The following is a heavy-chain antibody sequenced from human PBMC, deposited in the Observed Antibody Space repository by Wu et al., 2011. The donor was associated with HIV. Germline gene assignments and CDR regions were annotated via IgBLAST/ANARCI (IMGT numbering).Heavy chain of an antibody. CDR3: AGETVGANAFDI. CDR1: GDTFSESG. Sequence: QVQLVQSGAEVKKPGSSVTVSCKASGDTFSESGVTWVRQAPGQGFEWLGGIIPIFGTPKYAQKFQGRVTVTTDESSTTANMELSSLRSEDSAVYYCAGETVGANAFDIWGQGTMVIVSS. J-gene: IGHJ3*02. V-gene: IGHV1-69*05. CDR2: IIPIFGTP. D-gene: IGHD1-26*01.